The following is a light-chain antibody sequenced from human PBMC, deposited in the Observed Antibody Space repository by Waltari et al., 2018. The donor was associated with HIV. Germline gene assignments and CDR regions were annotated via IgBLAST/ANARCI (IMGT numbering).Light chain of an antibody. CDR3: QSADSNASLWV. CDR1: ALPKQY. Sequence: SYELTQPPSVSVSPGQTARITCSGDALPKQYAYWYQQSPDQALVWVIYKDPDRPSGIPERFSGSSSGTTATLTIIGVQAQDEADYHCQSADSNASLWVFGGGTKLTVL. CDR2: KDP. V-gene: IGLV3-25*03. J-gene: IGLJ3*02.